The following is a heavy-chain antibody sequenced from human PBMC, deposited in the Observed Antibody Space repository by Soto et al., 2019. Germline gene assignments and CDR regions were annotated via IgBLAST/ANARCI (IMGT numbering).Heavy chain of an antibody. CDR1: GGSVNSGNYY. CDR3: ARVERGTATTVVDAFDI. CDR2: MSHSGGT. Sequence: QVQLQQWGAGLLKPSETLSLTCAVYGGSVNSGNYYWSWIRQPPGKGLEWIGEMSHSGGTHFNPSLKSRDTISVDTAKNQSSLKMSAVTAADTALYYCARVERGTATTVVDAFDIWGPGTLVTVSS. J-gene: IGHJ3*02. D-gene: IGHD1-1*01. V-gene: IGHV4-34*01.